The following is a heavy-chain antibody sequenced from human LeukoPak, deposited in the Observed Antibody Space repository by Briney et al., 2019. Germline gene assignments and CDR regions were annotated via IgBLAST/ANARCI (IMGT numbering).Heavy chain of an antibody. J-gene: IGHJ3*02. D-gene: IGHD5-12*01. Sequence: GGSLRLSCAASGFTFSSYWMSWVRQAPGKGLEWVSIIYGDGSTYYADSMKGRFTISRDNSKNTLYLQMNSLRVEDTAVYCCARVIVATNTFDAFDIWGQGTMVTVSS. V-gene: IGHV3-53*01. CDR2: IYGDGST. CDR3: ARVIVATNTFDAFDI. CDR1: GFTFSSYW.